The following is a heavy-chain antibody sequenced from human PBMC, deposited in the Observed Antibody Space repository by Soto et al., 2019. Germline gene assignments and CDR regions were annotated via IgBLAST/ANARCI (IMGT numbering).Heavy chain of an antibody. V-gene: IGHV4-34*01. Sequence: QVQLQQWGAGLLKPSETLSLTCVVYGVSFGPYYWSWIRQPPGKGLEWIGESNHRGDTNYNPSLKSRVTISVDTPKNQFSLRLTSVTAADTAVYFCAAIASLGTVVYWGQGTLVTVSS. CDR3: AAIASLGTVVY. D-gene: IGHD2-8*02. CDR2: SNHRGDT. J-gene: IGHJ4*02. CDR1: GVSFGPYY.